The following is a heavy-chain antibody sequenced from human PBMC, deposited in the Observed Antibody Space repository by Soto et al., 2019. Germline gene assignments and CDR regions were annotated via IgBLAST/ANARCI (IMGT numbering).Heavy chain of an antibody. Sequence: GGSLRLSCAASGFTFSNFGIHWVRQAPGKGLEWVALIVGDGSSKFYADSVKGRFTISRDNSKDTLYLQMNSLRVEDTAIYYCTKGGNFDSWGQGTQVTVSS. CDR1: GFTFSNFG. V-gene: IGHV3-30*18. CDR2: IVGDGSSK. J-gene: IGHJ4*02. CDR3: TKGGNFDS.